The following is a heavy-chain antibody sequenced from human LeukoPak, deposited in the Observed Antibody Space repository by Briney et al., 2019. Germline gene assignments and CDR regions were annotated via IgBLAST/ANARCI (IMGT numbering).Heavy chain of an antibody. CDR1: GGSISSYY. CDR2: IYYSGST. Sequence: SETLSLTCTVSGGSISSYYWSWIRQPPGMGLEWIGYIYYSGSTNYSPSLKSRVTISVDTSKNQFSLKLSSVTAADTAVYYCARPSAVAVYDYWGQGTLVTVSS. D-gene: IGHD6-19*01. V-gene: IGHV4-59*08. J-gene: IGHJ4*02. CDR3: ARPSAVAVYDY.